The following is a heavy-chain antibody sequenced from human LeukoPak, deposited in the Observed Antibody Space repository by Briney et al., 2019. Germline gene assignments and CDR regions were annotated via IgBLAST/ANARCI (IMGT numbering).Heavy chain of an antibody. D-gene: IGHD2-2*02. CDR2: ISWNSGSI. CDR1: GFTFDDYA. CDR3: AKDIRLGGRVPAAIPDAEQAALIYYYGMDV. V-gene: IGHV3-9*01. J-gene: IGHJ6*02. Sequence: GGSLKLFCAASGFTFDDYAMHWVRQAPGKGLEWVSGISWNSGSIGYADSVKGRFTISRDNAKSSLYLQMNSLRAEDTALYYCAKDIRLGGRVPAAIPDAEQAALIYYYGMDVWGQGTTVTVSS.